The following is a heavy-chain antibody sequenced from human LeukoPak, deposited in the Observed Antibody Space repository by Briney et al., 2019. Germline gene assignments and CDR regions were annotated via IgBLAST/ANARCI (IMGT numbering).Heavy chain of an antibody. J-gene: IGHJ4*01. Sequence: SETLSLTCTVSGGSISSYYWSWIRQPPGKGLEWIGYIYYSGSTNYNPSLKSRVTISVDTSKNQFSLKMSSVTAADTAVYYCAKSGGYGLIDYWGQGTLVTVSS. CDR2: IYYSGST. CDR1: GGSISSYY. D-gene: IGHD6-25*01. V-gene: IGHV4-59*08. CDR3: AKSGGYGLIDY.